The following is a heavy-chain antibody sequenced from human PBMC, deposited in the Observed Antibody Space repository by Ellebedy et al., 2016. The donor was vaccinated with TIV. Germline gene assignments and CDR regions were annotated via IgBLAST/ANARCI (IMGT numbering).Heavy chain of an antibody. CDR2: LSASGGST. D-gene: IGHD3-10*01. Sequence: GESLKISCVASGFTFNSYAMSWVRQAPGKGLEWVSILSASGGSTYYADSVKGRFTISRDNSKNTLYLQMNSLRAEDTAVYYCAKRVTMVREVITYYHYAMDVWGQGTTVTVSS. J-gene: IGHJ6*02. CDR3: AKRVTMVREVITYYHYAMDV. CDR1: GFTFNSYA. V-gene: IGHV3-23*01.